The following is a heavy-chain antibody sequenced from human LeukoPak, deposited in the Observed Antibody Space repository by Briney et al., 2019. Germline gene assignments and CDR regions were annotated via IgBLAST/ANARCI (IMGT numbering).Heavy chain of an antibody. CDR2: IYNSGSA. V-gene: IGHV4-59*01. J-gene: IGHJ2*01. Sequence: SETLSLTCAVSDGSISSYYWNWIRQPPGKGLEWIGNIYNSGSADYNPSLKSRVTISVNLAKKEISLELNSVTAADTALYYCARDKGPYWYFDLWGRGTLVTVSS. CDR3: ARDKGPYWYFDL. CDR1: DGSISSYY.